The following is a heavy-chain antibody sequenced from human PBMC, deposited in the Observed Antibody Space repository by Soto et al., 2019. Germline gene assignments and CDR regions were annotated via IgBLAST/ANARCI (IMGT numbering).Heavy chain of an antibody. J-gene: IGHJ6*02. D-gene: IGHD2-8*01. CDR3: AKNGQPPYYYYGLDV. CDR1: GYTFSTYG. CDR2: IGAHNGDK. V-gene: IGHV1-18*01. Sequence: ASVKVSCKASGYTFSTYGFTWVRQSPGQGLEWMGWIGAHNGDKNYGQKFQDRVSMTIDTSTGTAYMELRSLTSDDTAIYYCAKNGQPPYYYYGLDVWGQGTKVPVSS.